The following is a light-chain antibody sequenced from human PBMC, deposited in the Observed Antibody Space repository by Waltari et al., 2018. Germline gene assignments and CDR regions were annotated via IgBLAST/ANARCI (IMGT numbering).Light chain of an antibody. J-gene: IGKJ1*01. CDR1: QSVGRS. CDR2: GAS. V-gene: IGKV3-20*01. Sequence: TLSCRASQSVGRSLAWYQPKPGQAPRLLIYGASIRATGIPDRFSGGGSGTDFSLTISRLESEDFAAYHCQHYVSLPVTFGQGTKVEIK. CDR3: QHYVSLPVT.